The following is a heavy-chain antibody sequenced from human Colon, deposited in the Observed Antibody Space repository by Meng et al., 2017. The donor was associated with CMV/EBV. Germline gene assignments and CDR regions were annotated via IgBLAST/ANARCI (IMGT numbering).Heavy chain of an antibody. J-gene: IGHJ4*02. Sequence: QVPPRESGPGLVKPSETLSLTCTVSGASITSYYWSWIRQPAGKGLEWIGRVYISGNTNYNPSLKSRVTMSIDTSKNQLSLNIRSVTAADTAVYYCARDSNLSGLAYWGQGTLVTVSS. CDR2: VYISGNT. D-gene: IGHD3-10*01. CDR1: GASITSYY. CDR3: ARDSNLSGLAY. V-gene: IGHV4-4*07.